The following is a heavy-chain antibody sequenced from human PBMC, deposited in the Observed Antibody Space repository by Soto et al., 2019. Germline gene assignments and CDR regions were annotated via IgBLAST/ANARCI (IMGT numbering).Heavy chain of an antibody. CDR2: IYYSGST. J-gene: IGHJ5*02. D-gene: IGHD6-13*01. V-gene: IGHV4-39*01. Sequence: QLQLQESGPGLVKPSETLSLTCTVSGGSISSSSYYWGWIRQPPGKGLEWIGSIYYSGSTYYNPSLKSRVTISVDTSKNQFSLKLSSVTAADTAVYYCARQGRYSRPNTWGQGTLVTVSS. CDR1: GGSISSSSYY. CDR3: ARQGRYSRPNT.